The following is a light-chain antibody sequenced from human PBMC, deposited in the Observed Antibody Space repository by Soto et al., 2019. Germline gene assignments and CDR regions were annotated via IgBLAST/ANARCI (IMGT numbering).Light chain of an antibody. CDR2: EVT. J-gene: IGLJ1*01. Sequence: QSALTQPASVSGSPGQSITISCTGTSSDVGGYNYVSWYQQHSGKAPKLMIYEVTNRPSGVSDRFSGSKSGNTASLTISGLQVEDEADYYCGSYTSSSTLYVFGAGTKLTVL. V-gene: IGLV2-14*01. CDR1: SSDVGGYNY. CDR3: GSYTSSSTLYV.